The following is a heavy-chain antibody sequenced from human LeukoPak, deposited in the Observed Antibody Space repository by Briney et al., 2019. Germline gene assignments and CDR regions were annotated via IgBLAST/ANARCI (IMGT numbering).Heavy chain of an antibody. D-gene: IGHD3-10*01. CDR1: GGSFSGYY. CDR2: INHSLST. CDR3: ARVMGWFGGFDY. Sequence: SETLSLTCAVYGGSFSGYYWSWIRQPPGKVLQWIGEINHSLSTNYNPSLKSRVTISVDTSKNQFSLKLSSVTAADTAVYYCARVMGWFGGFDYWGQGALVTVSS. J-gene: IGHJ4*02. V-gene: IGHV4-34*01.